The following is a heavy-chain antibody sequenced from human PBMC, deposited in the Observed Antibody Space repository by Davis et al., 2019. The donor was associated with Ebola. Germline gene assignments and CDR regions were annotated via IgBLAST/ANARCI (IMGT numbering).Heavy chain of an antibody. CDR1: GGSISSYY. V-gene: IGHV4-59*08. J-gene: IGHJ6*04. CDR2: IYYSGST. CDR3: ARLIALWFGELSYYYYGMDV. Sequence: MPGGSLRLSCTVSGGSISSYYWSWIRQPPGKGLEWIGYIYYSGSTNYNPSLKSRVTISVDTSKNQFSLKLSSVTAADTAVYYCARLIALWFGELSYYYYGMDVWGKGTTVTVSS. D-gene: IGHD3-10*01.